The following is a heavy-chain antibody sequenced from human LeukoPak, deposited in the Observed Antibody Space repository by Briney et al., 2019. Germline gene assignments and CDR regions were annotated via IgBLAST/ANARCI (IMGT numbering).Heavy chain of an antibody. CDR1: GFMFRSYD. J-gene: IGHJ6*02. V-gene: IGHV3-74*01. Sequence: GGSLRLSCAASGFMFRSYDMSWVRQAPGEGLVWVSRVDPDGTTTNYADSVTGRFTTSRDNAKNTLYLQMNSLRAEDTALYYCTRVQAGRSGLMDVWGRGTTVTVSS. CDR2: VDPDGTTT. D-gene: IGHD2-8*02. CDR3: TRVQAGRSGLMDV.